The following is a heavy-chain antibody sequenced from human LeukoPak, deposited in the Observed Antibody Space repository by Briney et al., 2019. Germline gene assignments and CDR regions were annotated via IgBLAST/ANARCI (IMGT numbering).Heavy chain of an antibody. Sequence: SETLSLTCTVSGGSISGYYWSWIRQPPGKGLEWIGYIYYSGDTNYNPSLNSRVTTSVDTSKNQFSLRLGSVTTADTAIYYCARGGIGSSRGSFFGYWGQGTLVTVSS. CDR3: ARGGIGSSRGSFFGY. D-gene: IGHD2-15*01. V-gene: IGHV4-59*01. CDR1: GGSISGYY. J-gene: IGHJ4*02. CDR2: IYYSGDT.